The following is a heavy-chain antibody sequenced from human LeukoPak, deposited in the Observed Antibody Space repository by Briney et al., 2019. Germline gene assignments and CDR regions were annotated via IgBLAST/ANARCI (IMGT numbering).Heavy chain of an antibody. Sequence: SVKVSCKASGGTFSSYAIGWVRQAPGQGLEWMGRIIPILGIANYAQKFQGRVTITADKSTSTAYMELSSLRSEDTAVYYCARDPYSSGWVDYWGQGTLVTVSS. J-gene: IGHJ4*02. CDR3: ARDPYSSGWVDY. V-gene: IGHV1-69*04. CDR2: IIPILGIA. D-gene: IGHD6-19*01. CDR1: GGTFSSYA.